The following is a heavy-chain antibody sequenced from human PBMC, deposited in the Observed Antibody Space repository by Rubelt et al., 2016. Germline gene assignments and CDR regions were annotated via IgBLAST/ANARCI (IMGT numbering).Heavy chain of an antibody. CDR1: GGSISSSSYY. V-gene: IGHV4-61*05. J-gene: IGHJ4*02. D-gene: IGHD4-23*01. CDR3: ARGRGNQRFDS. CDR2: ILYSGTA. Sequence: QLQLQESGPGLVKPSETLSLTCTVSGGSISSSSYYWGWIRQPPGKGLEWIGYILYSGTANYRSSLKSRVTMSIDTSKNQFSLKLSSVTAADTAVYYCARGRGNQRFDSWGQGTLVSVSS.